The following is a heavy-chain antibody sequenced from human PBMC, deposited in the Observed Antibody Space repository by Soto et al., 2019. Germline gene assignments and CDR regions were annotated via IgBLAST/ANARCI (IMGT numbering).Heavy chain of an antibody. Sequence: VGSLRLSCAASGFTFSSYAMSWVRQAPGKGLEWVSGISGSGDSTYYADSVKGRFTISRDNSKNTLYLQMNSPRAEDTAVYYCAKGVPGIAVAGTGYFQHWGQGTLVTVSS. V-gene: IGHV3-23*01. CDR1: GFTFSSYA. D-gene: IGHD6-19*01. J-gene: IGHJ1*01. CDR2: ISGSGDST. CDR3: AKGVPGIAVAGTGYFQH.